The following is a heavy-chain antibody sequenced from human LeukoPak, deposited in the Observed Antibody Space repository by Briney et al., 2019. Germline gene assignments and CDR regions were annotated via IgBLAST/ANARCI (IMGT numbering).Heavy chain of an antibody. D-gene: IGHD3-22*01. Sequence: GASVTVSCKASGYTFTSYDINWVRQAPGQGLEWMGWMNPNRGNTAYAQRFQGRVTMTRNTSISTAYMELSSLRSEDTAVYYCARVPYDSSGYYLADALDIWGQGTMVTVSS. CDR3: ARVPYDSSGYYLADALDI. V-gene: IGHV1-8*01. CDR1: GYTFTSYD. CDR2: MNPNRGNT. J-gene: IGHJ3*02.